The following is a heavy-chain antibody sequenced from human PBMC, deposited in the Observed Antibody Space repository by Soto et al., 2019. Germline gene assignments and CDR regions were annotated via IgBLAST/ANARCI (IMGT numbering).Heavy chain of an antibody. D-gene: IGHD2-15*01. J-gene: IGHJ6*03. CDR3: ARGDCVGGTCYSLAGSFYYCMDV. CDR2: INSDGSVS. CDR1: GFTFSNYW. Sequence: EVQLVESGGGLVQPGGSLRLSCAASGFTFSNYWMYWVRQAPGKGLVWVSRINSDGSVSSYADSVKGRLTISRDNVKNTLYLQMDSLRAEDTAVYYCARGDCVGGTCYSLAGSFYYCMDVWGKGPRVTVFS. V-gene: IGHV3-74*01.